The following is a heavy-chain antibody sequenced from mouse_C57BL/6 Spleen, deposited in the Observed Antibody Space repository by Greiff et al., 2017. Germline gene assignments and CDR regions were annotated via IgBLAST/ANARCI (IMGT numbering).Heavy chain of an antibody. CDR1: GYSITSGYS. D-gene: IGHD1-1*01. CDR2: ISYDRSN. J-gene: IGHJ2*01. V-gene: IGHV3-6*01. CDR3: ARDLPYYYGSSYYFDY. Sequence: LQESEPGLVQPSQSLSLTCSVTGYSITSGYSWNWIRQFPGNKLELMGYISYDRSNIYNPSFKNRIFITRDTSKNQFFLKLNSVTTEDTATYYCARDLPYYYGSSYYFDYWGQGTTLTVAS.